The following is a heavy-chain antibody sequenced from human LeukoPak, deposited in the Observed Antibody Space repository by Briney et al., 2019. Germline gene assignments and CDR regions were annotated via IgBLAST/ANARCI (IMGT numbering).Heavy chain of an antibody. CDR1: GFDFHDYV. V-gene: IGHV3-30-3*01. Sequence: GGSLRLSCAASGFDFHDYVIHWVRQAPGKGLEWVAVISYDVGVKYHADSVKGRFTISRDSSSKTVYLQMNSLRPEDTAVYYCVREGYYHSGTLPTFYFDYWGQGTLVTVSS. D-gene: IGHD3-10*01. CDR3: VREGYYHSGTLPTFYFDY. J-gene: IGHJ4*02. CDR2: ISYDVGVK.